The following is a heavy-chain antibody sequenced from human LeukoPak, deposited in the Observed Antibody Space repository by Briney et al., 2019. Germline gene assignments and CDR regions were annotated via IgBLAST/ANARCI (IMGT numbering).Heavy chain of an antibody. J-gene: IGHJ4*02. Sequence: GGSLRLSCAVSGITLSNYGMSWVRQAPGKGLEWVAGISGSGGGTVYADSVKGRFTISRDNSKNTLYLQMNSLRAEDTAVYYCARAEEMATIFDYWGQGTLVTVSS. D-gene: IGHD5-24*01. CDR1: GITLSNYG. V-gene: IGHV3-23*01. CDR2: ISGSGGGT. CDR3: ARAEEMATIFDY.